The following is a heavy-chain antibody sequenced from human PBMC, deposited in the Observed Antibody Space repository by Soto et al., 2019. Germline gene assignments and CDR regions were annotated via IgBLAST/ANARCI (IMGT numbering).Heavy chain of an antibody. V-gene: IGHV4-39*01. J-gene: IGHJ5*02. CDR1: GGSIYTNDYY. Sequence: QVQLQESGPGLVKPSETLSLTCTVSGGSIYTNDYYWGWIRQPPGRGLEWIGNIDYNGVTYYNRSLKSRVSIYRDTSKKQFSLRLTSVTAAGTALYHCGQVWVVATAQTEPASWGPGTLVAVSS. CDR2: IDYNGVT. CDR3: GQVWVVATAQTEPAS. D-gene: IGHD5-12*01.